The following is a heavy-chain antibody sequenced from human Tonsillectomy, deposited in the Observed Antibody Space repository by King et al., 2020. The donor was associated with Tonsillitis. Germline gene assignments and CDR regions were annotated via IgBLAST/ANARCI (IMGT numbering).Heavy chain of an antibody. V-gene: IGHV5-51*01. CDR3: ARNMAISVAFDI. D-gene: IGHD5-24*01. J-gene: IGHJ3*02. CDR2: IYPGDSDT. CDR1: GYNFTNYW. Sequence: EVQLVESGAEVKKPGESLKISCKGSGYNFTNYWIGWVRQMPGKGLEGMGIIYPGDSDTRYSPSFQGPVTISADKSISTAYLRWSSLKASDTAMYYCARNMAISVAFDIWGPGKMVTVSS.